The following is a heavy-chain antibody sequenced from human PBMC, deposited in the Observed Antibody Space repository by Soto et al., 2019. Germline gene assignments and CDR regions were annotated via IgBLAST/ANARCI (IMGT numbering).Heavy chain of an antibody. CDR1: GFTVSGFA. CDR3: VSWVSAHFDF. CDR2: ITTRGDSA. J-gene: IGHJ4*02. V-gene: IGHV3-23*01. D-gene: IGHD2-8*01. Sequence: GGSLRLSCAASGFTVSGFAMSWVRQAPRKGLEWVSSITTRGDSAYYADSVKGRFTISRDSSRNMLYLQMNSLRAEDTAVYYCVSWVSAHFDFWGPGTEVTVSS.